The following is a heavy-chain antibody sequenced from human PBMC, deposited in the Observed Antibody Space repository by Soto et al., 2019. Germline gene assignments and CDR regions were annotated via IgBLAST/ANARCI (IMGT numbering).Heavy chain of an antibody. V-gene: IGHV3-30*04. CDR1: EFTFSSYA. J-gene: IGHJ4*02. CDR2: ISYDGRNK. CDR3: AREIERLLTY. Sequence: GGSLRLSCAASEFTFSSYAMHWVRQAPGRGLEWVTVISYDGRNKYYADSVKGRFTISRDNSKNTLYLQMNSLRAEDTAVYYCAREIERLLTYWGQGTLGTVSS. D-gene: IGHD3-3*01.